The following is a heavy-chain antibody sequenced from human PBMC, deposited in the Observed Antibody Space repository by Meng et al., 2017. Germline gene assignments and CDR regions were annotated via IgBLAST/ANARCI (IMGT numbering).Heavy chain of an antibody. D-gene: IGHD2-2*01. CDR1: GFTFDDYA. CDR3: ARDPGFTCSSTSCYAFDY. Sequence: GESLKISCAASGFTFDDYAMHWVRQAPGKGLEWVSYISSSGSTIYYADSVKGRFTISRDNAKNSLYLQMNSLRAEDTAVYYCARDPGFTCSSTSCYAFDYWGQGTLVTVSS. V-gene: IGHV3-48*03. J-gene: IGHJ4*02. CDR2: ISSSGSTI.